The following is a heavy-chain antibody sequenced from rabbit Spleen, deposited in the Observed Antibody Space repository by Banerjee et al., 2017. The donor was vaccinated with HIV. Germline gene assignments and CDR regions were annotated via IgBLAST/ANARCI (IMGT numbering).Heavy chain of an antibody. CDR3: GRAGEGGYGYLDL. J-gene: IGHJ4*01. V-gene: IGHV1S45*01. CDR1: GLDFSSSYW. D-gene: IGHD2-1*01. Sequence: QEQLVEYGGDLVQPEGSPTLTCKASGLDFSSSYWICWVRQAPGKGLEWIACIYVGSGGGTKYASWAKGRFTISKTSSTTVTLEMTSLTVADTATFFCGRAGEGGYGYLDLWGPGTLVTVS. CDR2: IYVGSGGGT.